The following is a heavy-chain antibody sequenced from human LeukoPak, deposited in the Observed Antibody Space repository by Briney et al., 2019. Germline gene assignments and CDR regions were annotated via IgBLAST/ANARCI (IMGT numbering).Heavy chain of an antibody. D-gene: IGHD3-10*01. Sequence: SQTLSLTCDISGDSVSSTSAGWNWIRQSPSRGLEWLGRIYYRSKWYNDYAISVKSRITINPDTSKNQFSLQLNSVTHEDTAVYYCTGGGLVRGLLQWFDPWGQGTLVTVSS. CDR2: IYYRSKWYN. CDR3: TGGGLVRGLLQWFDP. J-gene: IGHJ5*02. V-gene: IGHV6-1*01. CDR1: GDSVSSTSAG.